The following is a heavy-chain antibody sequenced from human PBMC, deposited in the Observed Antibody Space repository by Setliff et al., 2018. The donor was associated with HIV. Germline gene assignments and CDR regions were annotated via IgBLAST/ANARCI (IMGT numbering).Heavy chain of an antibody. J-gene: IGHJ3*02. CDR2: IFYSGIT. Sequence: SETLSLTCTVSGGSFTSRSHYWGWIRQPPGKGLEWIGSIFYSGITYYNPSLKSRVTISVDTFKNQFSLNLTSVTAADTAVYYCARSKTFYDFWGGYYTHGAFKIWGLGTMVTVSS. CDR3: ARSKTFYDFWGGYYTHGAFKI. D-gene: IGHD3-3*01. CDR1: GGSFTSRSHY. V-gene: IGHV4-39*01.